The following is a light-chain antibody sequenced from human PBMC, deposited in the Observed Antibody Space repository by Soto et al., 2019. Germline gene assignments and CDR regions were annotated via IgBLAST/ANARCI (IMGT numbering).Light chain of an antibody. CDR1: SSDIGGHDD. CDR2: GVT. V-gene: IGLV2-14*03. CDR3: CSYTSDLTPYV. Sequence: QSALTQPASVSGSPGQSITIACTVTSSDIGGHDDVSWYQQHPGKVPKLLIYGVTDRPSGVSNRFSGSKSGNVASLTISGLQAEDEADYYCCSYTSDLTPYVFGTGTKVTVL. J-gene: IGLJ1*01.